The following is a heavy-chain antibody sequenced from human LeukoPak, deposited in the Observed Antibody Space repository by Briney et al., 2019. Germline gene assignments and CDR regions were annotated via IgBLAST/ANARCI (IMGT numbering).Heavy chain of an antibody. J-gene: IGHJ6*02. CDR3: ARWHMNSQDV. V-gene: IGHV4-4*07. D-gene: IGHD4-23*01. CDR2: IYVGGST. Sequence: SETLSLTCTVSDGSVSYYYWSWIRQPAGKGLEWIGRIYVGGSTNYSPSLKSRVSMSLDKSKNQLSLKLISVSAADTAVYYCARWHMNSQDVWGRGTAVTVS. CDR1: DGSVSYYY.